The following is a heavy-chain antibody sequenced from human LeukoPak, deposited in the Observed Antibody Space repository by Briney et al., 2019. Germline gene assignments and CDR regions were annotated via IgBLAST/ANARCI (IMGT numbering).Heavy chain of an antibody. D-gene: IGHD3-10*01. CDR2: IYPGDSAT. J-gene: IGHJ4*02. CDR1: GYSFTTYW. Sequence: GESLKISCKGSGYSFTTYWIGWVRQMPGKGREWMGVIYPGDSATSYSPSFQGQVTISADKSIRTAYLQWSGMKASDTAMYYCVRLDPTTIVRGVVDYWGQGTLVTVSS. CDR3: VRLDPTTIVRGVVDY. V-gene: IGHV5-51*01.